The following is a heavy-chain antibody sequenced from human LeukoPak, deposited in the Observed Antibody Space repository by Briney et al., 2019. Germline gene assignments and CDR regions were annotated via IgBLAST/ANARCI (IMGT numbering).Heavy chain of an antibody. CDR1: GFTFSSYS. J-gene: IGHJ4*02. Sequence: KTGGSLRLSCAASGFTFSSYSMNWVRQAPGKGLEWVSSISSSSSYIYYAESVKGRFTISRDNAKNSLYLQMNSLRAEDTAVYYCARESRTGYSSSWYRTYYFDYWGQGTLVTVSS. CDR3: ARESRTGYSSSWYRTYYFDY. CDR2: ISSSSSYI. D-gene: IGHD6-13*01. V-gene: IGHV3-21*01.